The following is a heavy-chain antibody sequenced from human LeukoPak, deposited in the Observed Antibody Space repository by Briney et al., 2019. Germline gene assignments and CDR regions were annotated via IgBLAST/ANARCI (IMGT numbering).Heavy chain of an antibody. CDR3: ARDRGMVRGAGYFDY. V-gene: IGHV3-33*01. CDR1: GFTFNTYG. CDR2: IWYDESNK. J-gene: IGHJ4*02. Sequence: QPGRSLRLSCATSGFTFNTYGMHWVRQAPGKGLEWVAFIWYDESNKYYADSVKGRFTISRDNSKNTLYLQMNSLRVEDTAVYYCARDRGMVRGAGYFDYWDQGTLVTVSS. D-gene: IGHD3-10*01.